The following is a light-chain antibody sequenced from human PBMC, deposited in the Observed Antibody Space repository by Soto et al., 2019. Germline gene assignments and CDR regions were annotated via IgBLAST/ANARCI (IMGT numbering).Light chain of an antibody. CDR2: EVS. CDR1: SSDVGGYNY. V-gene: IGLV2-14*01. J-gene: IGLJ3*02. CDR3: SSYTGSSTLV. Sequence: QSALTQPASVSGSPGQSITISCTGTSSDVGGYNYVSWYQQHPGKAPKLMIYEVSNRPSGVSNRFSGSKSGNTASLTISGFQADDEADYYCSSYTGSSTLVFGGGTKLTVL.